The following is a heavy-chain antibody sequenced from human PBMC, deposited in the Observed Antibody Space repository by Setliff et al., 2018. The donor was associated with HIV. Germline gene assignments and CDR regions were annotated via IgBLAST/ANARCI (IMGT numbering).Heavy chain of an antibody. D-gene: IGHD3-3*01. CDR1: GDSLNTYY. J-gene: IGHJ4*02. V-gene: IGHV4-4*07. Sequence: NPSETLSLTCNVSGDSLNTYYWSWIRQSGGKGLEWIGRIYASGKTTFNPSLKSRVRMSVDTSKNQFSLKLTSVTASDTAVYYCARGNNDLESFDYWGQGALVTAPQ. CDR3: ARGNNDLESFDY. CDR2: IYASGKT.